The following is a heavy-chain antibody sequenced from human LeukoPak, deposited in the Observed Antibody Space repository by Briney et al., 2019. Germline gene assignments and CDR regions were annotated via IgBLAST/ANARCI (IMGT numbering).Heavy chain of an antibody. V-gene: IGHV3-21*01. CDR3: AREGLSSIAARPGAFDI. J-gene: IGHJ3*02. CDR2: ISSSSSYI. CDR1: GFTFSSYS. D-gene: IGHD6-6*01. Sequence: KPGGSLRLSCAASGFTFSSYSMNWARQAPGKGLEWVSSISSSSSYIYYADSVKGRFTISRDNAKNSLYLQMNSLRAEDTAVYYCAREGLSSIAARPGAFDIWGQGTMVTVSS.